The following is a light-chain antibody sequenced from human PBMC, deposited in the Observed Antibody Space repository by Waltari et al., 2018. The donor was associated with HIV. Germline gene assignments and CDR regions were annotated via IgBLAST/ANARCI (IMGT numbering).Light chain of an antibody. V-gene: IGLV3-19*01. CDR2: GKN. CDR1: SLRSYY. CDR3: NSRDSSGNHWV. J-gene: IGLJ3*02. Sequence: SSELTQDPAVSVALGQTVRTCQGDSLRSYYASWYQQKPGQAPVLVIYGKNNRPSGIPDRFSGSSSGNTASLTITGAQAEDEADYYCNSRDSSGNHWVFGGGTKLTVL.